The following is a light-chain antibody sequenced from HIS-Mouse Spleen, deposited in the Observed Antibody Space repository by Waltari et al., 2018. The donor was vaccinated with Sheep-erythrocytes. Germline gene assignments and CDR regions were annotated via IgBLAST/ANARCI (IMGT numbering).Light chain of an antibody. CDR2: EDS. J-gene: IGLJ3*02. CDR1: ALPKKY. V-gene: IGLV3-10*01. CDR3: YSSDSSCNHLV. Sequence: SYELTQQPSVSVSTGQTARITCSGDALPKKYPYWYQQKSGQAPVLVIYEDSKRPPGIPGRFSGSRSGTMANMTISGVQVEAEADYYCYSSDSSCNHLVIGGGTKLTVL.